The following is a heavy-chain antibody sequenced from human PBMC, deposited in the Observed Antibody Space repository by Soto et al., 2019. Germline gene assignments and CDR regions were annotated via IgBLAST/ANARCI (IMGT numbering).Heavy chain of an antibody. Sequence: QVQLVQSGAEVKKPGASVKVSCKASGYMFSTYDINWVRQAPGQGLEWMGWRNPNSGNTGYAQKFQGRVTMTRNTAINTAYMELGSMGSDDTAVYYCARDHRYNWNDEGWFDPWGQGTLVTVSS. CDR3: ARDHRYNWNDEGWFDP. J-gene: IGHJ5*02. CDR2: RNPNSGNT. V-gene: IGHV1-8*01. CDR1: GYMFSTYD. D-gene: IGHD1-20*01.